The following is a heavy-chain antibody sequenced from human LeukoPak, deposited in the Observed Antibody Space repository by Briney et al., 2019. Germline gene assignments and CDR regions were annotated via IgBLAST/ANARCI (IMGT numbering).Heavy chain of an antibody. CDR1: GGTFSSYA. V-gene: IGHV1-69*05. J-gene: IGHJ4*02. Sequence: ASVKVSCKASGGTFSSYAISWVRQAPGQGLEWVGGIIPIFGTANYAQKFQGRVTITTDESTSTAYMELSSLRSEDTAVYYCARGIRYSGYFDYWGRGTLVTVSS. CDR3: ARGIRYSGYFDY. CDR2: IIPIFGTA. D-gene: IGHD2-15*01.